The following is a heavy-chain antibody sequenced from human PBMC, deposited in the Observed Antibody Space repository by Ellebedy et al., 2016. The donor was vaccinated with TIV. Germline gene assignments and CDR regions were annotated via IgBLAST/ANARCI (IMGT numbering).Heavy chain of an antibody. CDR3: ARWATDAFDF. D-gene: IGHD5-24*01. V-gene: IGHV3-30-3*01. J-gene: IGHJ3*01. CDR1: GFTFSSFV. Sequence: PGGSLRLSCAASGFTFSSFVMHWVRQAPGTGLEWVARISYDGSTIYYADSVKGRFTISRDNSKNTLYVQMNSLRADDTAVYYCARWATDAFDFWGQGTMVTVSS. CDR2: ISYDGSTI.